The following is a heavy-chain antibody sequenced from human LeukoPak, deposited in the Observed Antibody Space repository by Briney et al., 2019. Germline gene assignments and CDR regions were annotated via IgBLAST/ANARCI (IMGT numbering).Heavy chain of an antibody. D-gene: IGHD2-2*03. Sequence: SETLSLTCTVSGGPISSSSYYWGWIRQPPGKGLEWIGSIYYSGSTYYNPSLKSRVTISVDTSKNQFSLKLSSVTAADTAVYYCARDLDIVVIPAAIRWFDPRGQGTLVTVPS. CDR3: ARDLDIVVIPAAIRWFDP. V-gene: IGHV4-39*07. CDR2: IYYSGST. CDR1: GGPISSSSYY. J-gene: IGHJ5*02.